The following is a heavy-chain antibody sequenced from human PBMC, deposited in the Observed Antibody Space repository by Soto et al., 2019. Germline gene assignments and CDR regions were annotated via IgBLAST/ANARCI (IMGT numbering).Heavy chain of an antibody. J-gene: IGHJ4*02. D-gene: IGHD3-16*01. V-gene: IGHV4-61*01. Sequence: SETLSLTCSVSDGSVNTGNYYWSWIRQPPGKGLEWIGHIYYIGTTNYNPSLKSRVTISVDTSKNQFSLKVTSVTAADTAVYFCAREEKQLSRYGGDFDYWGPGILVTVSS. CDR3: AREEKQLSRYGGDFDY. CDR2: IYYIGTT. CDR1: DGSVNTGNYY.